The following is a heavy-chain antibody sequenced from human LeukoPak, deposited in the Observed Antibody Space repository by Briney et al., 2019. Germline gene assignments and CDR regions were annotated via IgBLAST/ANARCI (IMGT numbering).Heavy chain of an antibody. CDR3: VRRHDY. J-gene: IGHJ4*02. CDR1: GFDVSDDF. CDR2: IYASGGA. V-gene: IGHV3-53*01. Sequence: GGSVRLSCVASGFDVSDDFMIWVRQAPGRGLEWISIIYASGGAYHAESVKGRFTAFRDTSKNAIFLQMNNLRVGDTAIYYCVRRHDYWGQGTLVTVSS.